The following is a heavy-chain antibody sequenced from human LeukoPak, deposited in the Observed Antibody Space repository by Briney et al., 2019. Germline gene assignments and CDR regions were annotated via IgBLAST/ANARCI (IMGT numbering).Heavy chain of an antibody. V-gene: IGHV4-59*01. D-gene: IGHD5-24*01. J-gene: IGHJ1*01. CDR1: GGSISSYY. CDR2: IYYSGST. Sequence: ASETLSLTCTVSGGSISSYYWSWIRQPPGKGLEWIGYIYYSGSTNYNPSLKSRVTISVDTSKNQFSLKLSSVTAADTAVYYCARENLGYTIFQHWGQGTLVTVSS. CDR3: ARENLGYTIFQH.